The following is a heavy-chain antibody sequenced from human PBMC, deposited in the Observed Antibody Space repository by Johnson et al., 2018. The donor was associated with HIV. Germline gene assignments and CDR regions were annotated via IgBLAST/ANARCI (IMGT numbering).Heavy chain of an antibody. D-gene: IGHD7-27*01. V-gene: IGHV3-30*04. CDR1: GFTFSNFA. Sequence: QVQLVESGGGLVQPGGSLRLSCEVSGFTFSNFAMSWVRQAPGKGLEWVAVISYDGSNKYYADSVKGRFTISRDNSKNTLYLQMNSLRAEDTAVYYCARDKANWGPSRDVGAFDIWGQGTMVTVSS. CDR3: ARDKANWGPSRDVGAFDI. CDR2: ISYDGSNK. J-gene: IGHJ3*02.